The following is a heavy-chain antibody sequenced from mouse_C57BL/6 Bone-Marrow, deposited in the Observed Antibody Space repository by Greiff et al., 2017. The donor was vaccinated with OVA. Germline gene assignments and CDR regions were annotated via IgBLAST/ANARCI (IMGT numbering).Heavy chain of an antibody. J-gene: IGHJ2*01. D-gene: IGHD2-12*01. CDR1: GYTFTSYW. CDR3: ARPLLLRRYYFEH. V-gene: IGHV1-64*01. CDR2: IHPNSGST. Sequence: QVQLQQPGAELVKPGASVKLSCKASGYTFTSYWMHWVKQRPGQGLEWIGMIHPNSGSTNYNEKFKSKATLTVDKSSSTAYMQLSSLTSEDSAVYYCARPLLLRRYYFEHGGQGTTLTVST.